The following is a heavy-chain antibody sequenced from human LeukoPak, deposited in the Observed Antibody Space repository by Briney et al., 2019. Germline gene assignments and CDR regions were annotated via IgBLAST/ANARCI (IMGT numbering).Heavy chain of an antibody. D-gene: IGHD3-22*01. Sequence: PGGSLRLSCAASGFTFSSHWMHWVRQAPGKGLVWVSRINSDGTSRTYADAVKGRFTISRDNAKNTLYLQMNSLRVEDTAVFHCAREGTYSNGPDYWGQGTLVTVSS. CDR1: GFTFSSHW. V-gene: IGHV3-74*01. J-gene: IGHJ4*02. CDR3: AREGTYSNGPDY. CDR2: INSDGTSR.